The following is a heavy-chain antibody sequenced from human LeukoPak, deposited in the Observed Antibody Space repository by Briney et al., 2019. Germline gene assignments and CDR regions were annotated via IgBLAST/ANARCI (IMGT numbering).Heavy chain of an antibody. CDR1: GFTFSSYA. Sequence: GGSLRLSCAASGFTFSSYAMSWVRQAPGKGLERVSAISGSGGSTYYADSVKGRFTISRDNSKNTLYLQMNSLRAEDTAVYYCAKDLAPSTLSGLFDYWGQGTLVTVSS. CDR3: AKDLAPSTLSGLFDY. J-gene: IGHJ4*02. CDR2: ISGSGGST. D-gene: IGHD2-15*01. V-gene: IGHV3-23*01.